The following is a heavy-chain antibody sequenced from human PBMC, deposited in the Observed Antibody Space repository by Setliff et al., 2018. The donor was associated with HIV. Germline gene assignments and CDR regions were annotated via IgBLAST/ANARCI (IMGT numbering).Heavy chain of an antibody. V-gene: IGHV3-48*03. D-gene: IGHD3-3*01. CDR2: ISSSGRTI. CDR3: ARGGPLEWSYYPRPNWFDP. J-gene: IGHJ5*02. Sequence: GGSLRLSCAASGFTFSSYEMNWVRQSPGKWLEWLSYISSSGRTIYYADSVKGRFTISRDNARNSLYLQMNSLRVEDTAVYYCARGGPLEWSYYPRPNWFDPWGQGTLVTVSS. CDR1: GFTFSSYE.